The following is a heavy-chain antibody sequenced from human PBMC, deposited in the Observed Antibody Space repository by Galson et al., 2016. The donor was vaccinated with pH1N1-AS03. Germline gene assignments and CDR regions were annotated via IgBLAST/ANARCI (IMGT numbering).Heavy chain of an antibody. V-gene: IGHV5-51*03. CDR1: GYYFSSYW. Sequence: QSGAEVKKPGESLKISCKGSGYYFSSYWVGWVRQKPGKGREYMGIIYPGDSDTRYSPSFQAHVTISADKSINTAYLQWSSLTASDTAMYYCARRSYSSSWMGAFEIWGLGTMVTVSS. CDR2: IYPGDSDT. D-gene: IGHD6-13*01. J-gene: IGHJ3*02. CDR3: ARRSYSSSWMGAFEI.